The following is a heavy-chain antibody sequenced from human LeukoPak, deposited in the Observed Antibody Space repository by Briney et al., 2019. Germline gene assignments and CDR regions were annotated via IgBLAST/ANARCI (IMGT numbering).Heavy chain of an antibody. CDR2: INAGNGNT. D-gene: IGHD6-6*01. V-gene: IGHV1-3*01. J-gene: IGHJ4*02. CDR3: ATGSHDY. CDR1: GYTFTSYA. Sequence: ASVKVSCKASGYTFTSYAMHWARQAPGQRLEWMGWINAGNGNTKYSQKFQGRVTITRDTSTDTAYMELSSLRSEDTAVYYCATGSHDYWGQGTLVTVSS.